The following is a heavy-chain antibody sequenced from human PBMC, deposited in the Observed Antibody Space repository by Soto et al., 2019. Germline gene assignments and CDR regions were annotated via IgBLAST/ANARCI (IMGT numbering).Heavy chain of an antibody. Sequence: GGSLRLSCAASGFTFSSYAMSWVRRAPGKGLEWVSTISGSGANTFYADSVKGRFTISRDNSKNTLYLQMNSLRAEDTAVYYCAGYYGSGSYFLDYWGQGTLVTVSS. CDR1: GFTFSSYA. V-gene: IGHV3-23*01. J-gene: IGHJ4*02. CDR2: ISGSGANT. CDR3: AGYYGSGSYFLDY. D-gene: IGHD3-10*01.